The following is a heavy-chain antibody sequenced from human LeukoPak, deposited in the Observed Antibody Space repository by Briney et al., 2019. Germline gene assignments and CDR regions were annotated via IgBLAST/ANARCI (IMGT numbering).Heavy chain of an antibody. CDR1: GGSISSGSYY. V-gene: IGHV4-61*02. J-gene: IGHJ6*02. CDR3: ARGGQLGFYYYYGMDV. CDR2: IYTSGNT. D-gene: IGHD6-6*01. Sequence: SETLSLTCTVSGGSISSGSYYWSWIRQPAGKGLEWIGRIYTSGNTNYNPSLKSRVTISVDTSKNQFSLKLSSVTAADTAVYYCARGGQLGFYYYYGMDVWGQGTTVTVS.